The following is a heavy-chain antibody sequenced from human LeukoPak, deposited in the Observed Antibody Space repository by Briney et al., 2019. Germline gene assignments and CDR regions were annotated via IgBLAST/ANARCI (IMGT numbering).Heavy chain of an antibody. CDR1: GFTFSSYG. CDR3: PKDNFDY. CDR2: ISYDGSNK. Sequence: PGRSLRLSCAASGFTFSSYGMHWVRQAPGKGLEWVAVISYDGSNKYYADSVKGRFTISRDNSKNTLYLQMNSLRAEDTAVYYCPKDNFDYWGQGTLVTVSS. J-gene: IGHJ4*02. V-gene: IGHV3-30*18.